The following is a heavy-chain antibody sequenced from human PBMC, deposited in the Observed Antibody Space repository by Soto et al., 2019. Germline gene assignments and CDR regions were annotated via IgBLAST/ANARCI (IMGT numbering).Heavy chain of an antibody. CDR3: AKDPSHQLPLGFDY. D-gene: IGHD2-2*01. Sequence: RLSCAASGFTFSSYAMSWVRQAPGKGLEWVSAISGSGGSTYYADSVKGRFTISRDNSKNTPYLQMNSLRAEDTAVYYCAKDPSHQLPLGFDYWGQGTLVTVSS. J-gene: IGHJ4*02. CDR2: ISGSGGST. V-gene: IGHV3-23*01. CDR1: GFTFSSYA.